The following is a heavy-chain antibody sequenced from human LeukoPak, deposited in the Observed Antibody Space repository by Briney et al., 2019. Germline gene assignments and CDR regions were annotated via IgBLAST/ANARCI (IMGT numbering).Heavy chain of an antibody. D-gene: IGHD2-15*01. Sequence: SETLSLTCTVSGGSFSSHYWSWIRRPPGKGLEWIGYIYYTGRTNYNPSLESRVTISVDTSKNQFSLKVSSVTAADTAVYYCARVSGSNYRNYFDYWGQGTLVTVSS. CDR2: IYYTGRT. CDR1: GGSFSSHY. J-gene: IGHJ4*02. CDR3: ARVSGSNYRNYFDY. V-gene: IGHV4-59*11.